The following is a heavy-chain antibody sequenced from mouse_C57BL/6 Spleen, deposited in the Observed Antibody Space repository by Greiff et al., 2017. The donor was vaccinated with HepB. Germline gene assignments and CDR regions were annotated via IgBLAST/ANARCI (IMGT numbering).Heavy chain of an antibody. CDR2: IDPSDSYT. J-gene: IGHJ2*01. D-gene: IGHD1-1*01. CDR1: GYTFTSYC. V-gene: IGHV1-59*01. Sequence: QVQLQQPGAELVRPGTSVKLSCKASGYTFTSYCMHWVKQRPGQGLEWIGVIDPSDSYTNYNQKFKGKATLTVDTSSSTAYMQLSSLTSEDSAVYYCARSLRIITTVVDYWGQGTTLTVSS. CDR3: ARSLRIITTVVDY.